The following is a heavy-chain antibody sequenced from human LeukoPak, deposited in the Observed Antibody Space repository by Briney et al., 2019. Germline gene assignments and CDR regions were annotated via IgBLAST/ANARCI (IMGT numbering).Heavy chain of an antibody. CDR3: ARDGTAGQQSYYYYMDV. V-gene: IGHV4-4*07. J-gene: IGHJ6*03. CDR1: GASISNYY. Sequence: SETLTLTCTVSGASISNYYWSWIRQPAGKALEWIGRIYTSGSTNYNPSLNSRVTMSVDTSKNQFSLKLTSVTAADTALYYCARDGTAGQQSYYYYMDVWGKGIPVTVSS. D-gene: IGHD6-13*01. CDR2: IYTSGST.